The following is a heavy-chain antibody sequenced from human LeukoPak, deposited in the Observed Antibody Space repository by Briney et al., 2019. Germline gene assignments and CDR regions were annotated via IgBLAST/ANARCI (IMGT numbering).Heavy chain of an antibody. D-gene: IGHD1-26*01. J-gene: IGHJ3*02. CDR3: ARYIVSYPHDAFDI. CDR2: INHSGST. Sequence: SETPSLTCGVYGGSFSDYYWSWIRQSPGKGLEWIGEINHSGSTNYNPSLKSRVTISVDTSKKQFSLKLSSVTAADTAFYYCARYIVSYPHDAFDIWGQGTMVTVSS. V-gene: IGHV4-34*01. CDR1: GGSFSDYY.